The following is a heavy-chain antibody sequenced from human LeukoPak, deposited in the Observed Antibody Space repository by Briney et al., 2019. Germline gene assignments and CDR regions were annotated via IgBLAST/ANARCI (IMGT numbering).Heavy chain of an antibody. J-gene: IGHJ4*02. CDR1: GFSMSVYW. CDR2: ISGSGDNT. Sequence: GGSLRLSCEASGFSMSVYWMSWVRQAPGKGLEWVSSISGSGDNTYYAESVKGRFTISRDNSKNTLFLQMNSLRAEDTAVFYCAKRSGYTTGWSFDFWGQGTLVTVSS. V-gene: IGHV3-23*01. D-gene: IGHD6-19*01. CDR3: AKRSGYTTGWSFDF.